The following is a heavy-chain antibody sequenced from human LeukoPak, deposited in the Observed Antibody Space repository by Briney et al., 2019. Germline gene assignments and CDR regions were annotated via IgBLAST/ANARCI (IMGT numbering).Heavy chain of an antibody. CDR1: GYSISSGYY. CDR3: AGVSYSSAWFFDY. V-gene: IGHV4-38-2*02. D-gene: IGHD6-19*01. Sequence: SETLSLTCTVSGYSISSGYYWGWIRQPPGKGLEWIGSMFHSGTTYYNPSLKSRVTISVDTSKNQFSLNLSSVTAADTAVYYCAGVSYSSAWFFDYWGQGTLVTVSS. J-gene: IGHJ4*02. CDR2: MFHSGTT.